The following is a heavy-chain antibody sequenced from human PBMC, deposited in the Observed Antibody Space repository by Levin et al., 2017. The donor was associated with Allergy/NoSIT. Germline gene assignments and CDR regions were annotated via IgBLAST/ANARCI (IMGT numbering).Heavy chain of an antibody. Sequence: ASVKVSCKASGYTFTSYDINWVRQATGQGLEWMGWMNPNSGNTGYAQKFQGRVTMTRNTSISTAYMELSSLRSEDTAVYYCARGRFPSSWGKNWFDPWGQGTLVTVSS. CDR1: GYTFTSYD. V-gene: IGHV1-8*01. CDR2: MNPNSGNT. D-gene: IGHD6-13*01. J-gene: IGHJ5*02. CDR3: ARGRFPSSWGKNWFDP.